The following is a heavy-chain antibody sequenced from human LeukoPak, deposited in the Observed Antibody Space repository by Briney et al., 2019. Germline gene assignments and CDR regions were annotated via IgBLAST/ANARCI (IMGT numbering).Heavy chain of an antibody. V-gene: IGHV3-9*01. CDR3: AKDIATVHWGYYYYGMDV. Sequence: GGSLRLSCAASGFTFDDYAMHWVRQAPGKGLEWVSGISWNSGSIGYADSVKGRFTISRDNAKNSLYLQMNSLRAEDTALYYCAKDIATVHWGYYYYGMDVWGQGTTVTVSS. CDR1: GFTFDDYA. CDR2: ISWNSGSI. D-gene: IGHD4-17*01. J-gene: IGHJ6*02.